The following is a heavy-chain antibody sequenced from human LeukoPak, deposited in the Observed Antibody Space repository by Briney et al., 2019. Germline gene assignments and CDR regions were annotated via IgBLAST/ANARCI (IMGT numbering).Heavy chain of an antibody. CDR1: GGSISSYY. V-gene: IGHV4-59*12. J-gene: IGHJ5*02. Sequence: SETLSLTCTVSGGSISSYYWSWIRQPPGKGLEWIGYIYYSGSTNYNPSLKSRVTISVDTSKNQFSLKLSSVTAADTAVYYCARERRITMVRGVTRRNNWFDPWGQGTLVTVSS. D-gene: IGHD3-10*01. CDR3: ARERRITMVRGVTRRNNWFDP. CDR2: IYYSGST.